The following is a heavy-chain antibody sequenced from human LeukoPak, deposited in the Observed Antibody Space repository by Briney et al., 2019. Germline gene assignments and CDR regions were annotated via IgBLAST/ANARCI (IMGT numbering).Heavy chain of an antibody. CDR1: GGSFSGYY. V-gene: IGHV4-34*09. J-gene: IGHJ4*02. Sequence: SETLSLTCAVYGGSFSGYYWSWIRQPPGKGLEWIGEINHSGSTYYNPSLKSRVTISVDTSKNQFSLKLSSVTAADTAAYYCARVFFYYFDYWGQGTLVTVSS. D-gene: IGHD2-21*01. CDR2: INHSGST. CDR3: ARVFFYYFDY.